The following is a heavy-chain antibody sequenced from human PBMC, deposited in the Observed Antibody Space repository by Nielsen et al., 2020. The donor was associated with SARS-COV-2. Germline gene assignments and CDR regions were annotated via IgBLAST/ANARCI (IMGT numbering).Heavy chain of an antibody. Sequence: GESLKISCEASGFTISRYGMHWVRQAPGQKLEWMGWINAGNDKKYYSQKFQGRVTITRDTSASTVYMELSSLNSEDTAVYYCARDPKAYYYDSGREIRFDPWGQGTLVTVSS. J-gene: IGHJ5*02. D-gene: IGHD3-10*01. CDR3: ARDPKAYYYDSGREIRFDP. V-gene: IGHV1-3*01. CDR2: INAGNDKK. CDR1: GFTISRYG.